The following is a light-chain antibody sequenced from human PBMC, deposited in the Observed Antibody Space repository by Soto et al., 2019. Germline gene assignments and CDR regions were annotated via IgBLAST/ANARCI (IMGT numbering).Light chain of an antibody. V-gene: IGKV2D-29*01. CDR1: QSLLNSGGKTY. J-gene: IGKJ1*01. CDR2: EVF. Sequence: DIVMTQSPLSLSVTPGQPASISCKSSQSLLNSGGKTYFYWYLQKPGQPPQLLIYEVFNRFSGVADRVSGSGSVTDFTLNGSRVEAEDVGFYYCLQTTQFQWTFGQGTKVEIK. CDR3: LQTTQFQWT.